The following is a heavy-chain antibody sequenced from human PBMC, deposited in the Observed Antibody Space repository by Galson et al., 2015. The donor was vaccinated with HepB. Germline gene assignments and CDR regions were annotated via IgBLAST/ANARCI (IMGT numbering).Heavy chain of an antibody. V-gene: IGHV3-33*01. D-gene: IGHD2-8*02. Sequence: SLRLSCAASGFTFSSYGMHWVRQAPGKGLEWVAVIWYDGSNKYYADSVKGRFTISRDNSKNTLYLQMNSLRAEDTAVYYCARGGYCTGGVCYQGWFDPWGQGTLVTVSS. CDR1: GFTFSSYG. J-gene: IGHJ5*02. CDR3: ARGGYCTGGVCYQGWFDP. CDR2: IWYDGSNK.